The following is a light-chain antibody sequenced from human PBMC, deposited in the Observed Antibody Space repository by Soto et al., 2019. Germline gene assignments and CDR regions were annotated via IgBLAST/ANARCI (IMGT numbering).Light chain of an antibody. Sequence: GHRVSITFRASQNIRNWLAGYQQKRGNATNLLIYDVSSLESGLPPRFGGSGSGTDFTLTISGLQPDDFATYYCQQYQSYWTFGQGTKVDIK. V-gene: IGKV1-5*01. CDR2: DVS. CDR1: QNIRNW. CDR3: QQYQSYWT. J-gene: IGKJ1*01.